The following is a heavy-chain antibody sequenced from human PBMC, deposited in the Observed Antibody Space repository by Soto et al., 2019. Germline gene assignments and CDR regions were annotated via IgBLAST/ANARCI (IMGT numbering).Heavy chain of an antibody. J-gene: IGHJ5*02. CDR1: GYTHTELS. CDR2: FDPEDGET. D-gene: IGHD2-15*01. V-gene: IGHV1-24*01. CDR3: ARSLGYCSGGSCSS. Sequence: ASVKVSCKVSGYTHTELSMHWVRQAPGKGLEWMGGFDPEDGETIYAQKFQGRVTMTEDTSTDTAYMELSSLRSEDTAVYYCARSLGYCSGGSCSSWGQGTLVTVSS.